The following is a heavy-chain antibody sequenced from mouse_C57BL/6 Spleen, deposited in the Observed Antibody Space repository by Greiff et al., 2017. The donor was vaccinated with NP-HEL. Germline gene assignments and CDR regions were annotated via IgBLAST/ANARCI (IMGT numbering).Heavy chain of an antibody. CDR2: SRNKANDSTT. D-gene: IGHD2-4*01. CDR1: GFTFSDFY. CDR3: ARDAGLGRSYYAMDY. V-gene: IGHV7-1*01. Sequence: EVKLVESGGGLVQSGRSLRLSCATSGFTFSDFYMAWVRQAPGKGLEWIAASRNKANDSTTEYSASVKCRFIVSTDTSQSILHLQMIAPSAEDTAIYYCARDAGLGRSYYAMDYWGQGTSVTVSS. J-gene: IGHJ4*01.